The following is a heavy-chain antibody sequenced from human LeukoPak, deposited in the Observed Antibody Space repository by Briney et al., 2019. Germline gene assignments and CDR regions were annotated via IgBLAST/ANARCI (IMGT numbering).Heavy chain of an antibody. Sequence: PGGSLRLSCAASGFTFSSYAMSWVRQAPGKGLEWASAISGSGGSTYYADSVKGRFTISRDNSKNTLSLQMNSLRAEDTAVYYCAKGNTIFAVVPFDYWVQGILVTVSS. CDR2: ISGSGGST. CDR1: GFTFSSYA. J-gene: IGHJ4*02. CDR3: AKGNTIFAVVPFDY. V-gene: IGHV3-23*01. D-gene: IGHD3-3*01.